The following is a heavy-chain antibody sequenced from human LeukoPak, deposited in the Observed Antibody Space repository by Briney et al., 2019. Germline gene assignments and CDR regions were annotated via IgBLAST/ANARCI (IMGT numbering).Heavy chain of an antibody. Sequence: GGSLRLSCAASGFTFDDYAMHWVRQAPGKGLEWVSGISWNSGSIGYADSVKGRFTISRDNAKNSLCLQMNSLRAEDTALYYCAKDIGDSTVTNAFDYWGQGTLVTVSS. CDR2: ISWNSGSI. CDR3: AKDIGDSTVTNAFDY. D-gene: IGHD4-17*01. J-gene: IGHJ4*02. CDR1: GFTFDDYA. V-gene: IGHV3-9*01.